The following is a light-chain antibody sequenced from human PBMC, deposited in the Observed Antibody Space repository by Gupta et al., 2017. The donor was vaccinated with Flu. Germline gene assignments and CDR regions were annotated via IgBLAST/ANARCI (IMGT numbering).Light chain of an antibody. CDR3: GTWDSSLSAGV. Sequence: QSVLMQPPSVSAAPGKQVTSSCSGSSSNIGNNYVSWYQQLPGAAPKLLIYEGNKRPSGIPDRFSGSKSGTSATLGITGLQTGDDADYYCGTWDSSLSAGVFGGGTKLTVL. J-gene: IGLJ3*02. V-gene: IGLV1-51*02. CDR1: SSNIGNNY. CDR2: EGN.